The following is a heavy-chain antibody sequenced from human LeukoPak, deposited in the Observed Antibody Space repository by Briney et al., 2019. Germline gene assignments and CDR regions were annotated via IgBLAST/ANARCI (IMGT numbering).Heavy chain of an antibody. CDR1: GFTFSSYE. Sequence: PGGSLRLSCAASGFTFSSYEMNWVRQAPGKGLEWVSYISSSGSTIYYADSVKGRFTISRDNAKNSLYLQMNSLRAKDTAVYYCASIAAAGYLGYWGQGTLVTVSS. V-gene: IGHV3-48*03. J-gene: IGHJ4*02. D-gene: IGHD6-13*01. CDR3: ASIAAAGYLGY. CDR2: ISSSGSTI.